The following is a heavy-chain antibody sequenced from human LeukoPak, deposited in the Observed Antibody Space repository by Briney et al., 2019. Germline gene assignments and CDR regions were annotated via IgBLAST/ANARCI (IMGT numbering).Heavy chain of an antibody. CDR2: LRGSDGAT. V-gene: IGHV3-23*01. CDR3: AKLTINNGWYEDY. D-gene: IGHD6-19*01. J-gene: IGHJ4*02. Sequence: PGGSLRLSCAASGFTFSSYAMTWVRQAPGKGLEWGSTLRGSDGATYYPDSVKGRFTISGDNSKHTLYLQMNSLRVEDTAVYYCAKLTINNGWYEDYWGQGTLVTVSS. CDR1: GFTFSSYA.